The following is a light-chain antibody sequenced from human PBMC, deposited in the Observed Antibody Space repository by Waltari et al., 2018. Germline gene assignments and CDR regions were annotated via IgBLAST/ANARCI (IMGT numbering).Light chain of an antibody. CDR1: RSVLDCANPKNY. CDR2: WAS. J-gene: IGKJ2*01. Sequence: ILLTQFPASLPVAWGERSTITCKTSRSVLDCANPKNYLAWYQQRAGQPPKLIFYWASTRESGVPDRFSGSGSGTDFTLTISSLQAEDVAVYYCHQYYSNPYTFGQGTKLEIK. CDR3: HQYYSNPYT. V-gene: IGKV4-1*01.